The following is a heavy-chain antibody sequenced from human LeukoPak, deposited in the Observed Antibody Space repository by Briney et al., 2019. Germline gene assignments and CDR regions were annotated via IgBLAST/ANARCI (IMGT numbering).Heavy chain of an antibody. V-gene: IGHV3-53*01. J-gene: IGHJ3*02. CDR1: GFTVSSNY. CDR2: IYSGGST. D-gene: IGHD6-19*01. Sequence: GGSLRLSCAASGFTVSSNYMSWVRQAPGKGLEWVSVIYSGGSTYYADSVKGRFTISRDNSKNTLYLQMNSLRAEDTAVYYCAKDEVAVAGTGDAFDIWGQGTMVTVSS. CDR3: AKDEVAVAGTGDAFDI.